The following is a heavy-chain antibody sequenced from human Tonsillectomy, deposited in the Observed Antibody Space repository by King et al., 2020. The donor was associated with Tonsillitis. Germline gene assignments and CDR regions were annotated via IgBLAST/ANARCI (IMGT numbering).Heavy chain of an antibody. Sequence: QLPESGPGLVKPSETLSLTCTVSGGSISSYYWSWVRQPPGKGLEWIGYIYYSGSTNYNPSLKSRVTISVDTSKNQFSLKLSSVTAADTAVYYCAGGIAAADYYYSGMDVWGQGTTVTVSS. D-gene: IGHD6-13*01. CDR3: AGGIAAADYYYSGMDV. V-gene: IGHV4-59*01. CDR2: IYYSGST. CDR1: GGSISSYY. J-gene: IGHJ6*02.